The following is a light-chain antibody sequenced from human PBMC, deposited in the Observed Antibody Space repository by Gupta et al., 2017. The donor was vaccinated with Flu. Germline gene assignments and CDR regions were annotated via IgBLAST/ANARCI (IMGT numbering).Light chain of an antibody. CDR3: QQYYSYPRS. CDR1: QGISSY. CDR2: AAS. V-gene: IGKV1-8*01. Sequence: GDRVTITCRASQGISSYLAWYQQKPGKAPKLLIYAASTLQSGVPSRFSGSGSGTDFTLTISCLQSEDFATYYCQQYYSYPRSFGQGTKLEIK. J-gene: IGKJ2*03.